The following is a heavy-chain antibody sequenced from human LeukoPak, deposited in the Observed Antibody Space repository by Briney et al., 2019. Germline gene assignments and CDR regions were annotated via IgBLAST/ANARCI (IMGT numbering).Heavy chain of an antibody. CDR3: ARGAYCSSTSCYPYYFDY. D-gene: IGHD2-2*01. V-gene: IGHV4-4*07. J-gene: IGHJ4*02. CDR1: GGSISSYY. CDR2: IYNSGST. Sequence: PSEALSLTCTVSGGSISSYYWSWIRQPAGKGLEWLGHIYNSGSTNYNPSLKSRVTMSVDTSKNQFSLKLSSLTAADTAVYYCARGAYCSSTSCYPYYFDYWGQGTLVTVSS.